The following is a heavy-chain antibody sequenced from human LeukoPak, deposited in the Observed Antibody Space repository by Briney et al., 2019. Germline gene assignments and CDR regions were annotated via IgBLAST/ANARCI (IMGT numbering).Heavy chain of an antibody. CDR3: ATNYYGSGSHNWFDP. D-gene: IGHD3-10*01. CDR2: FDPEDGET. J-gene: IGHJ5*02. Sequence: ASVKVSCKVSGYTLTELSMHWVRQAPGKGLEWMGGFDPEDGETIYAQKFQGRVTMTEDTSTDTAYMELSSLRSEDTAAYYCATNYYGSGSHNWFDPWGQGTLVTVSS. V-gene: IGHV1-24*01. CDR1: GYTLTELS.